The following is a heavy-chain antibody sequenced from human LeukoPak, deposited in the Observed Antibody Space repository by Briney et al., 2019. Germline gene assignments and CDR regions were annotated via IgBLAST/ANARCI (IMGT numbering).Heavy chain of an antibody. CDR1: GYTFTSYG. Sequence: ASVKVSCKASGYTFTSYGISWVRQAPGQGLEWMGWISTYNGNTNYAQKLQGRVTMTTDTSTSTAYMELRNLRSDDTAVYYCARDRERVVATMGYYCGQGTLVTVSS. D-gene: IGHD5-12*01. CDR2: ISTYNGNT. CDR3: ARDRERVVATMGYY. V-gene: IGHV1-18*01. J-gene: IGHJ4*02.